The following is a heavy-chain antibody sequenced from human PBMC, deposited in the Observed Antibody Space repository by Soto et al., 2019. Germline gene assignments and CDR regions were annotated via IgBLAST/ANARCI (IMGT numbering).Heavy chain of an antibody. Sequence: RSLTCTVSGGSVSSRTYYWSWVRQPPGKELEWIGYFYYAGSTNYNPSLKSRVTISIDTSKNQFSLKLSSVTAADTAVYYCATHKSHDAFDIWGQGTMVTVSS. J-gene: IGHJ3*02. V-gene: IGHV4-61*01. CDR1: GGSVSSRTYY. CDR3: ATHKSHDAFDI. CDR2: FYYAGST.